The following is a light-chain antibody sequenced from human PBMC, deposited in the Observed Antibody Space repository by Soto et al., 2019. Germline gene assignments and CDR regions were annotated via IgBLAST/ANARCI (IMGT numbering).Light chain of an antibody. V-gene: IGKV2-30*01. J-gene: IGKJ1*01. Sequence: DVVMTQSPLSLPVTLGQPASISCRSRQSLVYSNGNPYWHWFQQMTVQSPRRLIYKVSNRDSEVAERFSGSGSGTDFTLRINRVEAEDVGVYYCLPGTHLPPTVGQATKVDI. CDR1: QSLVYSNGNPY. CDR3: LPGTHLPPT. CDR2: KVS.